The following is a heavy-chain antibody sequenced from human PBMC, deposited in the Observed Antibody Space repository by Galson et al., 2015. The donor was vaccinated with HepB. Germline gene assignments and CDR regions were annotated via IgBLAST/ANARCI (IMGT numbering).Heavy chain of an antibody. CDR2: IYSGGST. Sequence: SLRLSCAASGFTVSSNYMSWVRQAPGKGLEWVSVIYSGGSTYYADSVKGRFTISRDNSKNTLYLQMNSLRAEDTAVYYCARILGTVASSSYYYYYMDVWGKGTTVTVSS. D-gene: IGHD6-19*01. V-gene: IGHV3-53*01. CDR1: GFTVSSNY. CDR3: ARILGTVASSSYYYYYMDV. J-gene: IGHJ6*03.